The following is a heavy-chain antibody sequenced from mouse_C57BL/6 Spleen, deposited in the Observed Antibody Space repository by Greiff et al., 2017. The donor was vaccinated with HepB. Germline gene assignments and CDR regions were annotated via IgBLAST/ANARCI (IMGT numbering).Heavy chain of an antibody. J-gene: IGHJ3*01. CDR2: INPNYGTT. Sequence: EVQLQQSGPELVKPGASVKISCKASGYSFTDYNMNWVKQSNGKSLEWIGVINPNYGTTSYNQKFKGKATLTVDQSSSTAYMQLNSLTSEASAVYYCARTYNYSNYVAWFAYWGQGTLVTVSA. CDR1: GYSFTDYN. CDR3: ARTYNYSNYVAWFAY. D-gene: IGHD2-5*01. V-gene: IGHV1-39*01.